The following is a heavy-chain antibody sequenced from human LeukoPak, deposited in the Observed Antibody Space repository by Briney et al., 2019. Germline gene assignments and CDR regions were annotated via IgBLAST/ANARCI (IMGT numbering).Heavy chain of an antibody. J-gene: IGHJ6*03. CDR3: AKEQWLVEKYYYYYYMDV. V-gene: IGHV3-30*18. D-gene: IGHD6-19*01. CDR2: ISYDGSNK. CDR1: GFTFSSYG. Sequence: PGGSLRLSCAASGFTFSSYGMHWVRQAPGKGLEWVAVISYDGSNKYYADSVKGRFTISRDNSKNTLYLQMNSLRAEDTAVYYCAKEQWLVEKYYYYYYMDVWGKGTSVTVSS.